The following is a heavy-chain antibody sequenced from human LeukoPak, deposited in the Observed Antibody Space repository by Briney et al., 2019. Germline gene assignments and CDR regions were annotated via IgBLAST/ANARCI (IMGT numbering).Heavy chain of an antibody. J-gene: IGHJ6*02. D-gene: IGHD3-3*01. CDR3: ARVSRTDYDFWSGYYRVMGPYGMDV. CDR2: ISSSGSTI. V-gene: IGHV3-11*01. Sequence: PGGSLRLSCAASGFTFSDYYMSWIRQAPGKGLEWVSYISSSGSTIYYADSVKGRFTISRDNVKNSLYLQMNSLRAEDTAVYYCARVSRTDYDFWSGYYRVMGPYGMDVWGQGTTVTVSS. CDR1: GFTFSDYY.